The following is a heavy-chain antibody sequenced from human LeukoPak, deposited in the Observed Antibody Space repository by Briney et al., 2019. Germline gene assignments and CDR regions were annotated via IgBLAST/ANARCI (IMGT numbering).Heavy chain of an antibody. CDR1: GYTFTSYY. D-gene: IGHD3-10*01. Sequence: ASVKVSCKASGYTFTSYYMHWVRQAPGQGLEWMGIINPSGGSTSYAQKFQGRATMTRDMSTSTVYMELSSLRSEDTAVYYCARGRGDYYGSGSYNSERYYYYYMDVWGKGTTVTVSS. CDR2: INPSGGST. CDR3: ARGRGDYYGSGSYNSERYYYYYMDV. J-gene: IGHJ6*03. V-gene: IGHV1-46*01.